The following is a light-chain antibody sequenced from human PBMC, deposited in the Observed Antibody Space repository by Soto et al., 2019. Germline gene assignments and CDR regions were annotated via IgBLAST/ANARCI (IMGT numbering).Light chain of an antibody. CDR2: EVS. CDR3: SSHTDTSTYV. Sequence: QSVLTQPASVSGSPGQSITISCTGTSSDVGGYNYVSWYQQHPGKAPKLIIYEVSNRPSGVSNRFSGSKSGNTASLTISGFQADDEAEYFCSSHTDTSTYVFGTATKVTVL. J-gene: IGLJ1*01. CDR1: SSDVGGYNY. V-gene: IGLV2-14*01.